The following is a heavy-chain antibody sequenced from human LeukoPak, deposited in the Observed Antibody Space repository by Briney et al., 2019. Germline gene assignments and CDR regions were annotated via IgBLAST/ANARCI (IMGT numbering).Heavy chain of an antibody. D-gene: IGHD6-19*01. Sequence: SETLSLTCTVSGGSVSSGSSYWSWIRQPPGKGLEWIGYIYYSGSTNYDPSLKSRVTISVDTSKNQFSLKLSSVTAADTAVYYCASGGWYHDHWGQGTLVTVSS. V-gene: IGHV4-61*01. CDR3: ASGGWYHDH. J-gene: IGHJ5*02. CDR1: GGSVSSGSSY. CDR2: IYYSGST.